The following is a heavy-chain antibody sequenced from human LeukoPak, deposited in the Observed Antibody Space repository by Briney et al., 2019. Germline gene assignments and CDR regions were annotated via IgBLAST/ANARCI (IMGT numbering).Heavy chain of an antibody. Sequence: SETLSLTCAVYGGSFSGYYWSWIRQPPGKGLEWIGEINHSGSTNYNPSLKSRVTISVDTSKNQFSLKLSSVTAADTAVYYCARGKGGKGLKTYYYDSSGYWPIDYWGQGTLVTVSS. D-gene: IGHD3-22*01. CDR3: ARGKGGKGLKTYYYDSSGYWPIDY. J-gene: IGHJ4*02. CDR2: INHSGST. CDR1: GGSFSGYY. V-gene: IGHV4-34*01.